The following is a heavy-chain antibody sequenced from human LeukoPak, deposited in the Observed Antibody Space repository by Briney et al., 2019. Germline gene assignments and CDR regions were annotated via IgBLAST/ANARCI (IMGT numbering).Heavy chain of an antibody. V-gene: IGHV1-2*06. CDR3: ARDLSSTPNWELDH. CDR1: GYTFSGYF. D-gene: IGHD1-1*01. Sequence: ASVKVSCKASGYTFSGYFVHWVRQAPGQGLEWMGRINAGSGDTEFAQKFQGRVTMTRDTFVSTAYMEVSGLISDDTAMYYCARDLSSTPNWELDHWGQGTLVTVSS. CDR2: INAGSGDT. J-gene: IGHJ4*01.